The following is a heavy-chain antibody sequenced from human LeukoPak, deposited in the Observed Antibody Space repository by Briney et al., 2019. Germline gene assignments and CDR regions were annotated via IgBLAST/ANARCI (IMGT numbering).Heavy chain of an antibody. Sequence: GGSLRLSCAASGFTFSSYAMNWVRQAPGKGLEWVSGISGSGGGTYYADSVKVRFTISRDDSKSTMYLQMNSLRAGDTAVYYCAKAGCTSTSCYSNCWGQGTLVTVSS. CDR2: ISGSGGGT. CDR3: AKAGCTSTSCYSNC. J-gene: IGHJ4*02. CDR1: GFTFSSYA. V-gene: IGHV3-23*01. D-gene: IGHD2-2*01.